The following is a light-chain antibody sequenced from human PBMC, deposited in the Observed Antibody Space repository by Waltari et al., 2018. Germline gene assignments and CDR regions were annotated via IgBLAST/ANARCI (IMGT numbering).Light chain of an antibody. CDR1: QTVSTTY. Sequence: EIVLTQSPGTLSLSPGATATLSCRASQTVSTTYLAWYHQKPAPAPTLLIYGASSRATGIPDRFSGSGSGTDFSLTINSLEPEDFAVYYCQQYDISPLTFGGGTKVEIK. CDR2: GAS. CDR3: QQYDISPLT. V-gene: IGKV3-20*01. J-gene: IGKJ4*01.